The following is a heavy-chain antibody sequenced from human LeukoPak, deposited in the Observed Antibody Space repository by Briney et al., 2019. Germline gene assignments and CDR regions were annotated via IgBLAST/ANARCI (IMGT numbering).Heavy chain of an antibody. CDR2: IIPIFGTA. CDR3: ASAPGTSPILSYGMDV. Sequence: ASVKVSCKASGGTFSSYAISWVRQAPGQGLEWMGGIIPIFGTANYAQKFQGRVTITADESTSTAYMELSSLRSEDTAVYYCASAPGTSPILSYGMDVWGKGTTVTVSP. CDR1: GGTFSSYA. V-gene: IGHV1-69*13. D-gene: IGHD2-2*01. J-gene: IGHJ6*04.